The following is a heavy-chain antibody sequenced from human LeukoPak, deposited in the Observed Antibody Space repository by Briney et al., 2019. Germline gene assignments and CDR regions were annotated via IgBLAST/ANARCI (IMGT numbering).Heavy chain of an antibody. CDR2: ISGSGGST. Sequence: GGSLRLSCAASGFTFSSYGMSWVRQAPGKGLEWVSAISGSGGSTYYADSVKGRFTISRDNSKNTLYLQMNSLRAEDTAVYYCARVVVEMATILAFDIWGQGTMVTVSS. V-gene: IGHV3-23*01. CDR3: ARVVVEMATILAFDI. D-gene: IGHD5-24*01. J-gene: IGHJ3*02. CDR1: GFTFSSYG.